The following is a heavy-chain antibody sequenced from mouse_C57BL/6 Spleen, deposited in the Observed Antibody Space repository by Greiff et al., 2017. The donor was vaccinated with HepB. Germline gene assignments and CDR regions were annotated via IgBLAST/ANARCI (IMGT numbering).Heavy chain of an antibody. Sequence: DVMLVESGGGLVQPGGSLSLSCAASGFTFTDYYMSWVRQPPGKALEWLGFIRNKANGYTTEYSASVKGRFTISRDNSQSILYLQMNALRAEDSATYYCARYGRKDWYFDVWGTGTTVTVSS. CDR3: ARYGRKDWYFDV. J-gene: IGHJ1*03. CDR1: GFTFTDYY. CDR2: IRNKANGYTT. V-gene: IGHV7-3*01.